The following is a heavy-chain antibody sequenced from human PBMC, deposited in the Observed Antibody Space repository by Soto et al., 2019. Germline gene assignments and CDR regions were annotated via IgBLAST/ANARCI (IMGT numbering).Heavy chain of an antibody. J-gene: IGHJ4*02. D-gene: IGHD6-19*01. CDR3: AKDEGSGWYYFDY. V-gene: IGHV3-23*01. Sequence: EVHFLESGGGLVQPGGSLRLSCAASGFTFSSYAMNWVRQAPGKGLEWVSSISGTSGRTYYADSVEGRFTISRDNSKNTLYLQIDSLRAEDTAVYYCAKDEGSGWYYFDYWGQGTLVSVSS. CDR2: ISGTSGRT. CDR1: GFTFSSYA.